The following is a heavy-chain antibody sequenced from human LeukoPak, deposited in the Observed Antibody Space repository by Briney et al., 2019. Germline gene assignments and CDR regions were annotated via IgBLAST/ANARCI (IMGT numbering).Heavy chain of an antibody. J-gene: IGHJ4*02. Sequence: PSETLSLPCTVSGGSISSYYWSWIRQPPGKGLEWIGYIYYSGSTNYNPSLKSRVTISVDTSKNQFSLKLSSVTAADTAVYYCARVEMASFDYWGQGTLVTASS. CDR3: ARVEMASFDY. CDR1: GGSISSYY. CDR2: IYYSGST. D-gene: IGHD5-24*01. V-gene: IGHV4-59*08.